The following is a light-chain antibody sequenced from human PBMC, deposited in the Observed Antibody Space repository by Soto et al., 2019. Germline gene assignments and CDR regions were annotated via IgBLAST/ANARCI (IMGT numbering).Light chain of an antibody. J-gene: IGKJ2*01. V-gene: IGKV3-15*01. Sequence: IVLTQSPATLSVSPGERATLSCRASQSVSSKLAWYQQRRGQAPILLIYGASARATGVPARFSGSGSGTEFTLTFSSLQSEDVADYYGQQYKHWPPYTVGEGPERETK. CDR1: QSVSSK. CDR2: GAS. CDR3: QQYKHWPPYT.